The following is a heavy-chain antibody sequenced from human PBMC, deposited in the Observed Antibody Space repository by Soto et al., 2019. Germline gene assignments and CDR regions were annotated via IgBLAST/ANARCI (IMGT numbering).Heavy chain of an antibody. CDR3: ASSYGSGYRAFDY. J-gene: IGHJ4*02. CDR1: GDTFSFYS. V-gene: IGHV1-69*02. D-gene: IGHD3-10*01. Sequence: QVQLVQSGAEVKKPGSSVKVSCKASGDTFSFYSINWVRQAPGLGLEWMGRINPILRMSNYAQRFQGRVTMTADKSTSTAYMEPSSLRSEDTAMYYCASSYGSGYRAFDYWGQGALVTVSS. CDR2: INPILRMS.